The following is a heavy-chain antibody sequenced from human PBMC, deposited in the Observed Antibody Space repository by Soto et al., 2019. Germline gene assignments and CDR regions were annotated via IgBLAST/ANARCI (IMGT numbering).Heavy chain of an antibody. J-gene: IGHJ6*03. D-gene: IGHD3-3*01. CDR2: IRSKANSYAT. CDR1: GFTFSGSA. Sequence: GGSLRLSCAASGFTFSGSAMHWVRQASGKGLEWVGRIRSKANSYATAYAASVKGRFTISRDDSKNTAYLQMNSLKTEDTAVYYCTRHPPSREDDFWSATQYYMDVWGKGTTVTVSS. CDR3: TRHPPSREDDFWSATQYYMDV. V-gene: IGHV3-73*01.